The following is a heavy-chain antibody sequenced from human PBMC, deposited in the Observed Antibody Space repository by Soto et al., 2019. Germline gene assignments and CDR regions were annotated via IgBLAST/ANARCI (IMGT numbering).Heavy chain of an antibody. V-gene: IGHV4-59*08. CDR3: ARHSPDFDWLSQFDY. Sequence: PSDTLPLTCTVSGGAMSRYYWRWIRQSPGKELEWIGYIFYFGSTNYNPSLKSRVTLSIDTSKNQLSLKLSSVTAADTAVYYCARHSPDFDWLSQFDYWGKGTLVTVS. CDR1: GGAMSRYY. CDR2: IFYFGST. D-gene: IGHD3-9*01. J-gene: IGHJ4*02.